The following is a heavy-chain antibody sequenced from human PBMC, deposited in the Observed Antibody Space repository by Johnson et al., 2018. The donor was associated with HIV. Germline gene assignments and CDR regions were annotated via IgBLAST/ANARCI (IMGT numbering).Heavy chain of an antibody. Sequence: VQLVESGGGVVRPGGSLRLSCAASGFSFDDYGMSWVRQAPGKGLEWVSTIYWNGGRAAYAASVKGRFTISRDNAKNSLYLQTNSLRAEDTALYYCVRGGLGYQNIHDALDIWGQGTMVTVSS. D-gene: IGHD2-2*01. CDR1: GFSFDDYG. V-gene: IGHV3-20*04. J-gene: IGHJ3*02. CDR3: VRGGLGYQNIHDALDI. CDR2: IYWNGGRA.